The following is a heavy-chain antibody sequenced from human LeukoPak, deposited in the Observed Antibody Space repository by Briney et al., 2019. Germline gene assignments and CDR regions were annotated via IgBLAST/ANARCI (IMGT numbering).Heavy chain of an antibody. CDR2: IIPILGIA. Sequence: ASVKVSCKASGGTFSSYAISWVRRAPGQGLEWMGRIIPILGIANYAQKFQGRVTITADKSTSTAYTELSSLRSEDTAVYYCARDRVEMATRHIDYWGQGTLVTVSS. D-gene: IGHD5-24*01. CDR1: GGTFSSYA. CDR3: ARDRVEMATRHIDY. V-gene: IGHV1-69*04. J-gene: IGHJ4*02.